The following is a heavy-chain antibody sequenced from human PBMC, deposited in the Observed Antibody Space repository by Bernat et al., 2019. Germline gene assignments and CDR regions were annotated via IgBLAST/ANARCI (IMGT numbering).Heavy chain of an antibody. V-gene: IGHV6-1*01. CDR1: GDSVSSNSAA. J-gene: IGHJ1*01. D-gene: IGHD2-15*01. Sequence: QVQLQQSGPGLVKPSQTLSLTCDISGDSVSSNSAAWSWIRQSPSRGLEWLGRTYYRSKWYNDYAVSVKSRLSINPDTSKNQFSLHLSSVTAADTAVYYCARHAYSSSLYRYFHHWGQGTLVTVSS. CDR3: ARHAYSSSLYRYFHH. CDR2: TYYRSKWYN.